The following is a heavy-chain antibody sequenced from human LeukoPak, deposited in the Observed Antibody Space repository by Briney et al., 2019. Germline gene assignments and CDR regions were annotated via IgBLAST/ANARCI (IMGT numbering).Heavy chain of an antibody. V-gene: IGHV1-69*06. D-gene: IGHD1-26*01. CDR3: ARTWSGSYTNYFDF. CDR2: IIPLYNTA. Sequence: AVKVSCKASGGTFGNFAFSWVRQAPGQGLEWMGGIIPLYNTANSAEKFQGRVTFSADKSTSTAYMELSSLSSEDTAIYFCARTWSGSYTNYFDFWGQGTLVTVFS. J-gene: IGHJ4*02. CDR1: GGTFGNFA.